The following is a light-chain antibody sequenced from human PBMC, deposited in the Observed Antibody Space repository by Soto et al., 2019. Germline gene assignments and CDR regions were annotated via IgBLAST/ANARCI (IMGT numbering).Light chain of an antibody. Sequence: QSVLTQPASVSGSPGQSITISCTGTSSDVGAYKYVSWYQQHPGKVPKLIIYGVSNRPSGVSNRFSGSKSGNTAFLTISGLQPEDEADYYCRSFTGTTTLAVFATGPKVNVL. CDR1: SSDVGAYKY. J-gene: IGLJ1*01. CDR3: RSFTGTTTLAV. V-gene: IGLV2-14*03. CDR2: GVS.